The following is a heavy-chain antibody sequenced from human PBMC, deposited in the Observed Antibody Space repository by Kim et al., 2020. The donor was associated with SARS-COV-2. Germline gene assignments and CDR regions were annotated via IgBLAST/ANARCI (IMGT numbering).Heavy chain of an antibody. CDR2: ISYDGSNK. D-gene: IGHD6-13*01. Sequence: GGSLRLSCAASGFTFSSYAMHWVRQAPGKGLEWVAVISYDGSNKYYADSVKGRFTISRDNSKNTLYLQMNSLRAEDTAVYYCARQNPFSSSWYRATEYFQHWGQGTLVTVSS. V-gene: IGHV3-30*04. CDR3: ARQNPFSSSWYRATEYFQH. J-gene: IGHJ1*01. CDR1: GFTFSSYA.